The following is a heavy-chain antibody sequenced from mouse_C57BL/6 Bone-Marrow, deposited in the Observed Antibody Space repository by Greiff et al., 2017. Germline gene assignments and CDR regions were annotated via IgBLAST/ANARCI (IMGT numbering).Heavy chain of an antibody. V-gene: IGHV1-64*01. CDR1: GYTFTSYW. Sequence: VQLQQPGAELVKPGASVKLSCKASGYTFTSYWMHWVKQRPGQGLEWIGMIHPNSGSTNYNEKFKSKATLTVDKSSSTACMQLSSLTSEYSAVYYCARDDYGGGYWGQGTSVTVSA. CDR2: IHPNSGST. J-gene: IGHJ4*01. D-gene: IGHD2-4*01. CDR3: ARDDYGGGY.